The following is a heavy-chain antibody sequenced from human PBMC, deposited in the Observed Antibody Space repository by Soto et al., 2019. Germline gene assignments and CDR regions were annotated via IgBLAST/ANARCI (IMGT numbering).Heavy chain of an antibody. CDR2: ISGSGGST. V-gene: IGHV3-23*01. D-gene: IGHD4-4*01. J-gene: IGHJ4*02. Sequence: EVQLLESGGGLVQPGGSLRLSCAASGFTFSSYAMSWVRQAPGKGLEWVSAISGSGGSTYYADSVKGRFTISRDNSKNPLYLQMNSLRAEDTAVYYCAKDGDDYRRPLDYWGQGTLVTVSS. CDR3: AKDGDDYRRPLDY. CDR1: GFTFSSYA.